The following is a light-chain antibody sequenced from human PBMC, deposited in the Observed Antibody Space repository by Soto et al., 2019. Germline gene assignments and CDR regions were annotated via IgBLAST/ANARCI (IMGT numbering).Light chain of an antibody. CDR3: SSYTSSSPYV. CDR1: SSDVGAYDY. Sequence: QSVLTQPPSASGSPGQSVTISCTGTSSDVGAYDYVSWYQQHPGKAPKLMIYEINKRPSGVPDRFSGSKSGNTASLTVSGLQAEDEAVYYCSSYTSSSPYVFGTGTKATVL. J-gene: IGLJ1*01. V-gene: IGLV2-8*01. CDR2: EIN.